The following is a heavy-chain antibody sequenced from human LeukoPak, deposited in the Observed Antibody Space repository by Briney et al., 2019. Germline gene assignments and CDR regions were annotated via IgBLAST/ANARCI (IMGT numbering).Heavy chain of an antibody. CDR3: VRKDYYYMDV. J-gene: IGHJ6*03. CDR1: GVTLSRYA. V-gene: IGHV3-23*01. CDR2: ISPSGDST. Sequence: GGSLRLSCAASGVTLSRYAVNWVRQAPGRGLEWVSYISPSGDSTVYAESVKGQFTISRDNSKNMLYLQMDSLRAEDTAIYYCVRKDYYYMDVWGKGTTVTVSS.